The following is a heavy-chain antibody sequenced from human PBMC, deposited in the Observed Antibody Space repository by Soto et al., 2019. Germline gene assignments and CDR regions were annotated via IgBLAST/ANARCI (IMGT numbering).Heavy chain of an antibody. Sequence: QVQLQQWGAGRLKPSETLSLTCAVDGGSFNSYYWSWIRQPPGKGHEWIAEINHRGSSNRNPALESRITISVDTSKNQFSLELNSVTAADTAVYYCARAGFSNGFYGTFDYWGQGTLVTVSS. V-gene: IGHV4-34*02. J-gene: IGHJ4*02. CDR2: INHRGSS. CDR1: GGSFNSYY. CDR3: ARAGFSNGFYGTFDY. D-gene: IGHD6-19*01.